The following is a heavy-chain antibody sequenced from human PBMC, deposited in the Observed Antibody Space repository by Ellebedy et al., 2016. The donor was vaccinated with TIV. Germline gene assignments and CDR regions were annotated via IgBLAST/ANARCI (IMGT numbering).Heavy chain of an antibody. V-gene: IGHV3-30*01. CDR2: ISYDGSNK. CDR3: ARAEQYYYGSGGLPPPKRGYYYGMDV. Sequence: GESLKISCAASGFTFSSYAMHWVRQAPGKGLEWVAVISYDGSNKYYADSVKGRFTISRDNSKNTLYLQMNSLRAEDTAVYYCARAEQYYYGSGGLPPPKRGYYYGMDVWGQGTTVTVSS. D-gene: IGHD3-10*01. CDR1: GFTFSSYA. J-gene: IGHJ6*02.